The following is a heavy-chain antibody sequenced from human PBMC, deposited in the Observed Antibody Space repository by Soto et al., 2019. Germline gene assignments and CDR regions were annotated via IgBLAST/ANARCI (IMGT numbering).Heavy chain of an antibody. V-gene: IGHV3-33*01. CDR1: GFTFSSYG. CDR2: IWYDGSNK. J-gene: IGHJ4*02. D-gene: IGHD3-10*01. CDR3: ARDWITMVRGAPAGY. Sequence: QVQLVESGGGVVQPGRSLRLSCAASGFTFSSYGMHWVRQAPGKGQEWVAVIWYDGSNKYYADSVKGRFTISRDNSKNPLYLQMNSLRAEDTAVYYCARDWITMVRGAPAGYWGQGTLVTVSS.